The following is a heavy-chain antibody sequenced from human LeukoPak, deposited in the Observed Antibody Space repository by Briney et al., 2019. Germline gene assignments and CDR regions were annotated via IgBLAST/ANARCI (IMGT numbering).Heavy chain of an antibody. CDR1: GYSFTTYF. Sequence: GEPLKISCQGFGYSFTTYFIGWVRQTPGKGLEWMGIIYPGDSDTRYSPAFQGQVTISADKSISTDYLQWSGLKVSDTAIYYCARRAAGRPEDGLDVWGQGTTVTVSS. CDR2: IYPGDSDT. D-gene: IGHD6-13*01. CDR3: ARRAAGRPEDGLDV. J-gene: IGHJ6*02. V-gene: IGHV5-51*01.